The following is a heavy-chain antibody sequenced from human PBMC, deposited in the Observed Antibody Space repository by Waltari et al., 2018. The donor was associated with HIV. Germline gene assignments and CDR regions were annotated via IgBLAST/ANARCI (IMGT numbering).Heavy chain of an antibody. CDR3: ARDWGYDFWSGYYDY. V-gene: IGHV3-7*01. CDR1: GFTFSSYW. CDR2: IKQDGSEK. Sequence: EVQLVESGGGLVQPGGSLRLSCAASGFTFSSYWMSWVRQAPGKGLEWVANIKQDGSEKYYVDSVKGRFTISRDNAKNSLYLQMNSLRAEDTAVYYCARDWGYDFWSGYYDYWGQGTLVTVSS. D-gene: IGHD3-3*01. J-gene: IGHJ4*02.